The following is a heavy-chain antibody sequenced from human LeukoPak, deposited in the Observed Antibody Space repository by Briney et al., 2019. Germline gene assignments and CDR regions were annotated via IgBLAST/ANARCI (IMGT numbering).Heavy chain of an antibody. V-gene: IGHV4-4*07. Sequence: SEALSLTCTVSGGSVSTYYWSWIRQPAGKGLEWIGRFYSSGSTSYNPSLKSRVSMSIDTSKNQFSLNLTSVTAADTAVYYCAKVAGSRYFDIWGRGTLVTVSS. D-gene: IGHD6-19*01. J-gene: IGHJ2*01. CDR3: AKVAGSRYFDI. CDR2: FYSSGST. CDR1: GGSVSTYY.